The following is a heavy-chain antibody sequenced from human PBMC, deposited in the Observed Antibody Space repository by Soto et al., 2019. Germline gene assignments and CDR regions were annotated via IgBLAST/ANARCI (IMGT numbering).Heavy chain of an antibody. D-gene: IGHD4-4*01. Sequence: GGSLRLSCAASGFRFSLFWMSWVRQTPGKGLEWVANINEDGSEKFFADSVKGRFTISRNNAKNSLSLQMNSLTADDTAVYYCATTLTIVLRHYWGQGTLVTVSS. CDR1: GFRFSLFW. CDR2: INEDGSEK. CDR3: ATTLTIVLRHY. J-gene: IGHJ4*02. V-gene: IGHV3-7*03.